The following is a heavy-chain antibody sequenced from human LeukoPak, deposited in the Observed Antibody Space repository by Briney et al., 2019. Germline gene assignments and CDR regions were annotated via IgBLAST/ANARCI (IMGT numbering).Heavy chain of an antibody. V-gene: IGHV3-30-3*02. Sequence: GGSLRLSCAASGFTFSSYAMHWVRQAPGKGLEWVAVISYDGSNKYYADSVKGRFTISRDNSKNTLYLRMNSLRAEDTAIYYCAKPGGGNYFTHNYFHPWGQGTLVTVSS. CDR1: GFTFSSYA. CDR2: ISYDGSNK. D-gene: IGHD1-26*01. J-gene: IGHJ5*02. CDR3: AKPGGGNYFTHNYFHP.